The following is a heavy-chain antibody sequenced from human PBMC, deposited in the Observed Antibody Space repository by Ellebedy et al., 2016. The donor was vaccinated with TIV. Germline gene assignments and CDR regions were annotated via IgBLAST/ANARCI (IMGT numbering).Heavy chain of an antibody. Sequence: GGSLRLXCAASGFTFSSYAMHWVRQAPGKGLEWVAVISYDGSNKYYADSVKGRFTISRDNSKNTLYLQMNSLRAEDTAVYYCAPDSRDYWGQGTLVTVSS. J-gene: IGHJ4*02. CDR2: ISYDGSNK. CDR3: APDSRDY. CDR1: GFTFSSYA. V-gene: IGHV3-30*04. D-gene: IGHD2-2*01.